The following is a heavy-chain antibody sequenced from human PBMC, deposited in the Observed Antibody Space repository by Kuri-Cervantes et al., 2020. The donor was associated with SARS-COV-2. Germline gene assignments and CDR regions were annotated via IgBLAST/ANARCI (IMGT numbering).Heavy chain of an antibody. D-gene: IGHD3-10*01. CDR3: ARGRVRGVIGSGPYGMDV. Sequence: SVKVSCKASAGSFSSYAISWVRQAPGQGLEWMGGIIPIFGTANFAQKFQGRGTITADKSTSTAYMELSSLRSEDTAVYYCARGRVRGVIGSGPYGMDVWGQGTMVNVSS. CDR1: AGSFSSYA. CDR2: IIPIFGTA. V-gene: IGHV1-69*06. J-gene: IGHJ6*02.